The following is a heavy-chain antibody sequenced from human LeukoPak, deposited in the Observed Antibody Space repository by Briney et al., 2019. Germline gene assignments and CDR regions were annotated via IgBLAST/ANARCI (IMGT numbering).Heavy chain of an antibody. CDR2: ISSSSSTM. Sequence: GGSLRLSCAASGFTFSSYSMNWVRQAPGKGLEWVSYISSSSSTMYYADSVKGRFTISRDNAKNSLYLQMNSLRAEDTAVYYCARDPDRDYGDYTSDYWGQGTLVTVSS. CDR3: ARDPDRDYGDYTSDY. D-gene: IGHD4-17*01. V-gene: IGHV3-48*01. CDR1: GFTFSSYS. J-gene: IGHJ4*02.